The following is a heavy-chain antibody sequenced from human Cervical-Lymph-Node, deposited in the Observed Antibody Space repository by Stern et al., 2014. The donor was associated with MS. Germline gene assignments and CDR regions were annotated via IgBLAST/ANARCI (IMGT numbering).Heavy chain of an antibody. CDR1: EYNFASHW. CDR2: IYPGDSDT. V-gene: IGHV5-51*01. D-gene: IGHD1-1*01. J-gene: IGHJ2*01. CDR3: ARANDNVWSILYPYWYFDL. Sequence: VQLVQSGAEVKKPGEPLKISCKGSEYNFASHWIGWVRQMPGKGLEWMGIIYPGDSDTRYSPSFQGHVTISADNSISTAYLQWSSLKASDTAMYYCARANDNVWSILYPYWYFDLWGRGTPVTVSS.